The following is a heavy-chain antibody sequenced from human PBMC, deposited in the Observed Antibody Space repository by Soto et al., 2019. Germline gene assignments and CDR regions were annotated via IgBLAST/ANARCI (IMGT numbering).Heavy chain of an antibody. CDR3: AKRRDGFDI. J-gene: IGHJ3*02. Sequence: LTLSCAASGFTFSTYALSWVRQAPGKGLEWVSAISSSGGDTYYADSAKGRFTISRDNSKNTLYLQMNSLRAEDTAVYYCAKRRDGFDIWGQGTMVTVSS. V-gene: IGHV3-23*01. CDR2: ISSSGGDT. CDR1: GFTFSTYA.